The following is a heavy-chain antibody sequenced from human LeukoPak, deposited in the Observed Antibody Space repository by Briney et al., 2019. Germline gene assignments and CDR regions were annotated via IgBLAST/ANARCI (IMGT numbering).Heavy chain of an antibody. J-gene: IGHJ3*02. V-gene: IGHV3-30*09. D-gene: IGHD6-19*01. CDR3: ARGARGSGWRIFDI. CDR1: EFTFSSYA. CDR2: ISYDASNK. Sequence: GGSLRLSCAASEFTFSSYAMHWVRQAPGKGLEWVALISYDASNKYYADSVKGRFAISRDNSKNTLYLQLNSLRTEDTAVYYCARGARGSGWRIFDIWGQGTMVAVSS.